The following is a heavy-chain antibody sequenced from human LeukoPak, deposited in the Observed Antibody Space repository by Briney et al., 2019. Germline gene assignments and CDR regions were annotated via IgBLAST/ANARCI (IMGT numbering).Heavy chain of an antibody. CDR2: ISGSGGST. CDR1: GFTFSSYS. Sequence: GGSLRLSCAASGFTFSSYSMNWVRQAPGKGLEWVSAISGSGGSTYYADSVKGRFTISRDNSKNTLYLQMNSLRAEDTAVYYCAKDLVGYCSGGSCPYYWGQGTLVTVSS. J-gene: IGHJ4*02. D-gene: IGHD2-15*01. V-gene: IGHV3-23*01. CDR3: AKDLVGYCSGGSCPYY.